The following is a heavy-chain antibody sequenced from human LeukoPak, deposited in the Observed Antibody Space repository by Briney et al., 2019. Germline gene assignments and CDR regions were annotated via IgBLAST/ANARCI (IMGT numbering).Heavy chain of an antibody. Sequence: PSETLSLTCTVSGGSISSYYWSWIRQPAGKGLEWIGRIYTSGSTNYNPSLKSRVTISVDTSKNQFSLKLSSVTAADTAVYYCARGRGYCSGGSCYGIWFDPWGQGTLVTVSS. V-gene: IGHV4-4*07. CDR3: ARGRGYCSGGSCYGIWFDP. D-gene: IGHD2-15*01. CDR2: IYTSGST. CDR1: GGSISSYY. J-gene: IGHJ5*02.